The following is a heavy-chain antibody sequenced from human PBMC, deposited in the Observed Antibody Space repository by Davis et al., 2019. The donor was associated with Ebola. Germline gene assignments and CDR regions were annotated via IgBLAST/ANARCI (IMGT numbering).Heavy chain of an antibody. CDR2: IYYSGST. CDR3: AREGYCNGGSCYGVDHAFDI. D-gene: IGHD2-15*01. V-gene: IGHV4-59*12. Sequence: SETLSLTCPVSPCSITRYYWSWIRQPPGKGLEWIGYIYYSGSTNYNPSLKSRVTLSVDTSKNQFSLKLSSVTAADTAVYYCAREGYCNGGSCYGVDHAFDIWGQGTMVTVSS. CDR1: PCSITRYY. J-gene: IGHJ3*02.